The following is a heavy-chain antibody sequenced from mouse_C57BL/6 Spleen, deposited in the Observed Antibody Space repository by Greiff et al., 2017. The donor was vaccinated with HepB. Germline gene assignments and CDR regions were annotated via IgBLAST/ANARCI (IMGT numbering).Heavy chain of an antibody. Sequence: QVQLQQSGPGLVQPSQSLSITCTVSGFSLTSYGVHWVRQSPGKGLEWLGVIWSGGSTDYNAAFISRLSISKDNSKSQVFFKMNSLQADDTAIYYCARHGKGYYFDYWGQGTTLTVSS. J-gene: IGHJ2*01. CDR2: IWSGGST. V-gene: IGHV2-2*01. CDR3: ARHGKGYYFDY. CDR1: GFSLTSYG.